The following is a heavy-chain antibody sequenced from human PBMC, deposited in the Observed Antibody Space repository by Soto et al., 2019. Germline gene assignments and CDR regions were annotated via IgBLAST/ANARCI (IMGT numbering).Heavy chain of an antibody. CDR2: IYHSGST. D-gene: IGHD6-6*01. V-gene: IGHV4-38-2*02. CDR1: GYSISSGYY. Sequence: SETLSLTCAVSGYSISSGYYWGWIRQPPGKGLEWIGSIYHSGSTYHNPSLKSRVTISVDTSKNQFSLKLSYVTAADTAVYYCARDWRRYSRSSGYFDYWGQGTLVTVSS. J-gene: IGHJ4*02. CDR3: ARDWRRYSRSSGYFDY.